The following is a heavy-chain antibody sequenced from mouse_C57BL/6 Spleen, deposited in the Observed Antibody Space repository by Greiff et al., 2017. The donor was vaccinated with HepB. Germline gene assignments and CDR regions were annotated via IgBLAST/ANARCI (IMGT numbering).Heavy chain of an antibody. Sequence: ESGPGLVKPSQSLSLTCSVTGYSITSGYYWNWIRQFPGNQLEWMGYISYDGSNNYNPSLKNRISITRDTSKNQFFLKLNSVTTEDTATYYCARGYYGTPAHFDYWGQGTTLTVSS. CDR3: ARGYYGTPAHFDY. D-gene: IGHD1-1*01. J-gene: IGHJ2*01. CDR2: ISYDGSN. CDR1: GYSITSGYY. V-gene: IGHV3-6*01.